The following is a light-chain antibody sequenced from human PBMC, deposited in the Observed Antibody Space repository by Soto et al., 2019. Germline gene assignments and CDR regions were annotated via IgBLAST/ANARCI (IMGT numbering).Light chain of an antibody. CDR3: AAWDDSLSGVV. CDR2: RIN. J-gene: IGLJ2*01. CDR1: SSNIGSNY. Sequence: QSVLTQPPSASGTPGQRVTISCSGSSSNIGSNYVYWYQQLPGTAPKLLIYRINQRPSGVPDRFSGSKSGTSASLAISGLRSEDEADYYCAAWDDSLSGVVFGGGTSSPS. V-gene: IGLV1-47*01.